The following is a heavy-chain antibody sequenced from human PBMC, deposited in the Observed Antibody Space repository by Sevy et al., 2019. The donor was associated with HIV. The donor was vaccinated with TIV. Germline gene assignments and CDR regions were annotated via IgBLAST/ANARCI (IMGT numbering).Heavy chain of an antibody. CDR2: ISSSSSYI. J-gene: IGHJ4*02. Sequence: GGSLRLSCAASGFTFSSYTMNWVRQAPGKGLEWVSSISSSSSYIYYADSVKGRFTISRDNAKNSLYLQMNSLRAEDTAGYYCARDPGYCSGGSCLYFDYWGQGTLVTVSS. V-gene: IGHV3-21*01. CDR1: GFTFSSYT. CDR3: ARDPGYCSGGSCLYFDY. D-gene: IGHD2-15*01.